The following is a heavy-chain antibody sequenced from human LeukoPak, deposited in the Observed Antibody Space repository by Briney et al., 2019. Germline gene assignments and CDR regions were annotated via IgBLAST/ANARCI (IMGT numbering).Heavy chain of an antibody. CDR3: ARGRGYDSSGYFLR. CDR1: GYTFTSYD. V-gene: IGHV1-8*01. D-gene: IGHD3-22*01. Sequence: ASVKGSCKASGYTFTSYDINWVRQATGQWLEWMGWMNPNSGNTGYAQKFQGRVTMTRNTSISTAYMELSSLRSEDTAVYYCARGRGYDSSGYFLRWGQGTLVTVSS. J-gene: IGHJ4*02. CDR2: MNPNSGNT.